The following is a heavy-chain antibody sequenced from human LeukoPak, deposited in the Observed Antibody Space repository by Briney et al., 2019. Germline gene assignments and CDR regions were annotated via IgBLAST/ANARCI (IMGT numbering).Heavy chain of an antibody. J-gene: IGHJ4*02. CDR1: GGSFSGYY. CDR3: ARGLLSYYDSSGYYYLDY. V-gene: IGHV4-34*01. D-gene: IGHD3-22*01. Sequence: PSETLSLTCAVYGGSFSGYYWSWIRQPPGKGLEWIGEINHSGSTNYNPSLKSRVTISVDTSKNQFSLKLSSVTAADTAVYYCARGLLSYYDSSGYYYLDYWGQGTLVTVSP. CDR2: INHSGST.